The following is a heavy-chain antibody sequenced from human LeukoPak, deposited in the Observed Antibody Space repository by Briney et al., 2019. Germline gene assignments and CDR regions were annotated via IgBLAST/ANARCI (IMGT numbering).Heavy chain of an antibody. D-gene: IGHD2-2*01. J-gene: IGHJ5*02. Sequence: PSETLSLTCTVSGGSISSGSYYWSWIRQPAGKGLEWIGRIYTSGSTNYNPSLKSRVTISVDTSKNQFSLKLSSVTAADTAVYYCAREPIGVPAAIGDWFDPWGQGTLVTVSS. CDR2: IYTSGST. CDR3: AREPIGVPAAIGDWFDP. V-gene: IGHV4-61*02. CDR1: GGSISSGSYY.